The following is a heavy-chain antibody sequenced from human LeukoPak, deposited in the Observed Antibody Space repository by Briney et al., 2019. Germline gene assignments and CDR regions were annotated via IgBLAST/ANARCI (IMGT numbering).Heavy chain of an antibody. Sequence: PSQTLSLTCTVSGGSISSGGYYWSWIRQHPEKGLEWIGYIYYSGSTYYNPSLKSRVTISVDTSKNQFSLKLSSVTAADTAVYYCARVVAAAGGGNWLDPWGQGTLVTVSS. J-gene: IGHJ5*02. CDR2: IYYSGST. CDR1: GGSISSGGYY. CDR3: ARVVAAAGGGNWLDP. D-gene: IGHD6-13*01. V-gene: IGHV4-31*03.